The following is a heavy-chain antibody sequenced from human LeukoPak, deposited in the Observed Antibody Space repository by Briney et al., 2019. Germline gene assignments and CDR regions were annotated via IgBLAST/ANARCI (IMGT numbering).Heavy chain of an antibody. J-gene: IGHJ4*02. D-gene: IGHD3-3*01. CDR3: ARQNDFRLDY. Sequence: GASLKISCKGSGYTFSSYWIGWVRQMPGKGLEWMGIIYPGDSDTRYNPSLQGQVTISVDTSIGTAYLQWSSLKASDTAIYYCARQNDFRLDYWGQGTLVTVSS. CDR1: GYTFSSYW. V-gene: IGHV5-51*01. CDR2: IYPGDSDT.